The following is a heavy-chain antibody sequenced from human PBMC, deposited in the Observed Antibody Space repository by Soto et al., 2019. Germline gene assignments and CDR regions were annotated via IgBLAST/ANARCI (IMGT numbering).Heavy chain of an antibody. J-gene: IGHJ5*02. D-gene: IGHD5-18*01. CDR1: GFTFSTYW. CDR2: IKHDGSEK. V-gene: IGHV3-7*03. Sequence: GGSLRLSCAASGFTFSTYWMSWVRQAPGKGLEWVANIKHDGSEKYYLESVKGRFTVSRDNARHSLFLRMNNLTGDDTAVYYCAGVCGYSYGQIVSWGQGPLVTASS. CDR3: AGVCGYSYGQIVS.